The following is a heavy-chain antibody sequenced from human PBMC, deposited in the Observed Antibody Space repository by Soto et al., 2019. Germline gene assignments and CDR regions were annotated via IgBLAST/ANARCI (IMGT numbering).Heavy chain of an antibody. Sequence: PSETLSLTCSVSGYSIRSGYYWGWVRQAPGKGLEWLGSVYHNGIMFHNPSFQSRVTISVDTSKNQFSLNLRSVTAADTAVYYCAASWLGELAFNYWGHGILVTVSS. V-gene: IGHV4-38-2*02. CDR2: VYHNGIM. CDR1: GYSIRSGYY. J-gene: IGHJ4*01. CDR3: AASWLGELAFNY. D-gene: IGHD3-10*01.